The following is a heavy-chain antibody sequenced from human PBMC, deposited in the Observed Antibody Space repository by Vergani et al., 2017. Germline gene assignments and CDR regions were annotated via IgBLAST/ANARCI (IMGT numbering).Heavy chain of an antibody. J-gene: IGHJ6*03. CDR3: ARTFDPAPYYYMDV. CDR1: GYPFTSYA. D-gene: IGHD2/OR15-2a*01. Sequence: QVQLVPSRAEVKKPGASVKVSCKASGYPFTSYAMHWVRQAPGQRLEWMGWSNAGNGNTKYSQKFQGRVTSTRDTSASTAYMELSSLRSEDTAVYYCARTFDPAPYYYMDVWGKGTTVTVSS. V-gene: IGHV1-3*01. CDR2: SNAGNGNT.